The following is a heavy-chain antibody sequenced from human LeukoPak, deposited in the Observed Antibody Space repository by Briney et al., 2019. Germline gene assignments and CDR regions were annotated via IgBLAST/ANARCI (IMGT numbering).Heavy chain of an antibody. CDR1: GFTFSSHT. J-gene: IGHJ4*02. CDR3: ARDPDYGGGFDY. Sequence: GGSLRLSRVASGFTFSSHTMNWVRQAPGKGVEWVSYISSTSSTIYYADSVKGRFTISRDNARNSLYLQMNSLWAEDTAVYYCARDPDYGGGFDYWGQGTLVTVSS. D-gene: IGHD4-17*01. V-gene: IGHV3-48*01. CDR2: ISSTSSTI.